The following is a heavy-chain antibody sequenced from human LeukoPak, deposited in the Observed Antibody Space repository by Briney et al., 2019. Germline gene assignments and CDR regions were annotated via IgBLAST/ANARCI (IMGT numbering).Heavy chain of an antibody. D-gene: IGHD3/OR15-3a*01. V-gene: IGHV4-59*01. J-gene: IGHJ4*02. CDR2: IYYSGST. CDR3: ARRTGYYDGFDY. CDR1: GGSISSYY. Sequence: PSETLSLTCTVSGGSISSYYWSWIRQLPGKGLEWIGYIYYSGSTNYNPSLKSRVTISVDTSKNQFSLKLSSVTAADTAVYYCARRTGYYDGFDYWGQGTLVTVSS.